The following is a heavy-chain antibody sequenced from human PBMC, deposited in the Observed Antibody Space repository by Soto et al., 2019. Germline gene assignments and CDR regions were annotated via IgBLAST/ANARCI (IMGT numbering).Heavy chain of an antibody. D-gene: IGHD6-13*01. J-gene: IGHJ6*02. Sequence: VKVSCKASGGTFSSYAISWVRQAPGQGLEWMGGIIPIFGTANYAQKFQGRVTITADESTSTAYMELSSLRSEDTAVYYCAEDAGPGIAAAGNPTRNGMDVWGQGTTVTVSS. V-gene: IGHV1-69*01. CDR2: IIPIFGTA. CDR3: AEDAGPGIAAAGNPTRNGMDV. CDR1: GGTFSSYA.